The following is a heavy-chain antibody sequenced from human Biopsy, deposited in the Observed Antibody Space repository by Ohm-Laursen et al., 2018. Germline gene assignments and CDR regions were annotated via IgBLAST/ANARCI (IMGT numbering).Heavy chain of an antibody. Sequence: GPSVNVSCKVSGGTFSSYAISWVRQAPGQGLEWMGGIIPIFGTANYAQKFQGRVTITADESTSTAYMELSSLRSEDPAVYYWARQASAFLTVSPAPDDDPQGAFDIWGQGTMVTVSS. J-gene: IGHJ3*02. CDR3: ARQASAFLTVSPAPDDDPQGAFDI. D-gene: IGHD3-3*02. CDR2: IIPIFGTA. CDR1: GGTFSSYA. V-gene: IGHV1-69*13.